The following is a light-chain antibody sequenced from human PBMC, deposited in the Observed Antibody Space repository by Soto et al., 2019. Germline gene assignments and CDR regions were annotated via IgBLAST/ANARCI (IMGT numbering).Light chain of an antibody. CDR1: QSISGY. J-gene: IGKJ1*01. CDR3: QQSFRARS. Sequence: IQMTQSPASLSASVGDRVTISCRASQSISGYLNWYQQKPGKAPDLLISAASTLQAGVPSRFSGSGFGTEFTLSISSLQPEDFATYYCQQSFRARSFGQGTKVDIK. V-gene: IGKV1-39*01. CDR2: AAS.